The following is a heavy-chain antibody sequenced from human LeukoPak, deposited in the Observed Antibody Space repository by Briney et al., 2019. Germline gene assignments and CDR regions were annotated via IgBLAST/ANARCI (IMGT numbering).Heavy chain of an antibody. CDR2: IYYSGST. Sequence: KPSETLSLTCIVSGDSISSSSYYWGWIRQPPGQGLEWIGSIYYSGSTYYNPSLKSRVTISVDTSKNQFSLKPSSVTAADTAVYYCARLWFGESHFDYWGQGTLVTVSS. CDR1: GDSISSSSYY. V-gene: IGHV4-39*01. CDR3: ARLWFGESHFDY. J-gene: IGHJ4*02. D-gene: IGHD3-10*01.